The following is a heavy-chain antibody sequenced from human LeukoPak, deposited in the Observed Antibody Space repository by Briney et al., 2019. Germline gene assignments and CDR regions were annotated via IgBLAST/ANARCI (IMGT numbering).Heavy chain of an antibody. CDR3: AKDLNYGFDS. CDR1: GFAFRTYA. D-gene: IGHD3-10*01. J-gene: IGHJ4*02. V-gene: IGHV3-23*01. Sequence: SGGSLRLSCAASGFAFRTYAMSWVRQAPGKGLEGVSAISGSGDKTFYAESVRGRFTISRDNSKNTLYLQMNSLRAEDTAVYYCAKDLNYGFDSWGQGTLVNVSS. CDR2: ISGSGDKT.